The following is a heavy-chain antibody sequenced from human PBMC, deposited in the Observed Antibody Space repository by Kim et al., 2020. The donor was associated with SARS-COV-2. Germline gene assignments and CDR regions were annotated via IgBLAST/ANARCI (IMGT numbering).Heavy chain of an antibody. D-gene: IGHD1-26*01. Sequence: GGSLRLSCAASGFTFSSYAMSWVRQAPGKGLEWVSAISGSGGSTYYADSVKGRFTISRDNSKNTLYLQMNSLRAEDTAVYYCAKRRISYSGSYPNWFDPWGQGTLVTVSS. V-gene: IGHV3-23*01. CDR3: AKRRISYSGSYPNWFDP. J-gene: IGHJ5*02. CDR1: GFTFSSYA. CDR2: ISGSGGST.